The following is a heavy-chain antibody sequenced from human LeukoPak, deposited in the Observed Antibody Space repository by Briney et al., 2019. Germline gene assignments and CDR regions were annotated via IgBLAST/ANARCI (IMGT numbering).Heavy chain of an antibody. CDR2: FDPEDGET. CDR3: ARGGGYSYGPRPHYYYYYMDV. Sequence: ASVKVSCKVSGYTLTELSMHWVRQAPGKGLEWMGGFDPEDGETIYAQKFQGRVTMTEDTSTDTAYMELSSLRSEDTAVYYCARGGGYSYGPRPHYYYYYMDVWGKGTTVTVSS. V-gene: IGHV1-24*01. D-gene: IGHD5-18*01. J-gene: IGHJ6*03. CDR1: GYTLTELS.